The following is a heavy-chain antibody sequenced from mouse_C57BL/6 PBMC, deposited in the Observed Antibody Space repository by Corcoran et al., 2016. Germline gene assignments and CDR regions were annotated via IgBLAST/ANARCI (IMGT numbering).Heavy chain of an antibody. CDR2: INPNNGGT. CDR1: GYTFTDYT. D-gene: IGHD2-3*01. Sequence: EVQLQQSGPELVKPGASVKIPCKASGYTFTDYTIDWVKHSHGKSLEWIGDINPNNGGTIYNQKFKGKATLTVDKSSSTAYMELRSLTSEDTAVYYCARGYDGYYSYWGQGTLVTVSA. CDR3: ARGYDGYYSY. V-gene: IGHV1-18*01. J-gene: IGHJ3*01.